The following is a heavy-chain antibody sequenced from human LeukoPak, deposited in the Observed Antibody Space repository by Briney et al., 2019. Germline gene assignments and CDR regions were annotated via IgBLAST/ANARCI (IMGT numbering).Heavy chain of an antibody. V-gene: IGHV3-53*01. CDR1: GFTVSSNS. CDR3: ARRAGAYSHPYDY. J-gene: IGHJ4*02. CDR2: IYSGTI. D-gene: IGHD4/OR15-4a*01. Sequence: GGSLRLSCTVSGFTVSSNSVSWVRQAPGKGLEWVSFIYSGTIHYSDSVKGRFTISRDNSKNTLYLQMNSLRAEDTAVYYCARRAGAYSHPYDYWGQGTLVTVSS.